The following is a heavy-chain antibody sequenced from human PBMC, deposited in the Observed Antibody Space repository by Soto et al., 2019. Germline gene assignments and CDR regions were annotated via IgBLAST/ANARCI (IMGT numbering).Heavy chain of an antibody. J-gene: IGHJ4*02. Sequence: PWGSLTLSCAASGFTFSSFGMHWVRQAPGKGLEWVTVISYDGSNKFYADSVKSRFTISRDNSKNTLYLQMNSLRAEDTAVYYCAKHPGPQDIDDWGQGTPVTVSS. V-gene: IGHV3-30*18. CDR3: AKHPGPQDIDD. CDR1: GFTFSSFG. CDR2: ISYDGSNK.